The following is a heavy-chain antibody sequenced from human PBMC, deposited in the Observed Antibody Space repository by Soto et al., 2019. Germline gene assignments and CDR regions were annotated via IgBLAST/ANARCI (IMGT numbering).Heavy chain of an antibody. V-gene: IGHV3-15*01. J-gene: IGHJ4*02. CDR1: GFTFSNAW. Sequence: EVQLVESGGGLVKPGGSLRLSCAASGFTFSNAWMSWVRQAPGKGLEWVGRIKSKTDGGTTDYAAPVKGRFTISRDDSKNTLYLQMNSLKTEDTAVYYCPTALDGSGSYLFDYWGQGTLVTVSS. CDR3: PTALDGSGSYLFDY. D-gene: IGHD3-10*01. CDR2: IKSKTDGGTT.